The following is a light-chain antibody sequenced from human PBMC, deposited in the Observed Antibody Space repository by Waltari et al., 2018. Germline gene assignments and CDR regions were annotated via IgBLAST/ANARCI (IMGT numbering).Light chain of an antibody. CDR1: QNITNNP. CDR2: DSS. Sequence: EVILTQSPDTLSLSPGARATLSCRASQNITNNPLAWYQQKPGLAPRLLIYDSSSRATGVPDGFSGSGSGTDFTLTIGRLEPEDYAVYDCQQYENSPLTFGGGTQVETK. CDR3: QQYENSPLT. J-gene: IGKJ4*01. V-gene: IGKV3-20*01.